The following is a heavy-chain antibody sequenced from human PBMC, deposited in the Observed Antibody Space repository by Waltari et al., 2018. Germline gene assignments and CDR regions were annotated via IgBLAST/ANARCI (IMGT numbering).Heavy chain of an antibody. V-gene: IGHV3-30*02. J-gene: IGHJ4*02. CDR3: ASGGIVVVPAAMNY. CDR1: GFTFSSSG. CDR2: IRYDGSNK. D-gene: IGHD2-2*01. Sequence: QVQLVESGGGVVQPGGSLRLSCAASGFTFSSSGMHWVRPAPGQGLEWVAFIRYDGSNKYYADSVKGRFTISRDNSKNTLYLQMNSLRAEDTAVYYCASGGIVVVPAAMNYWGQGTLVTVSS.